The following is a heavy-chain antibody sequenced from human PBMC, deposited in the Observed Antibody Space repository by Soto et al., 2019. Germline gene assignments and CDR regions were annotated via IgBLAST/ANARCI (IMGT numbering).Heavy chain of an antibody. CDR1: GFTFRSYG. CDR3: AKGGVGSTSNAFDI. CDR2: ISYDGSNK. Sequence: GGSLRLSCAGSGFTFRSYGLHWGRQAPAQGLEWVAVISYDGSNKYYADSVKGRFTISRDNSKNTLYIQMNSLRAEDSAVYYCAKGGVGSTSNAFDIWGQGTMVTVSS. J-gene: IGHJ3*02. D-gene: IGHD1-26*01. V-gene: IGHV3-30*18.